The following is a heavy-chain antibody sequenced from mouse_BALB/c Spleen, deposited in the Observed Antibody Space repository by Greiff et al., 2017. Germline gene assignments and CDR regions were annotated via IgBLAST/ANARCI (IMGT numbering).Heavy chain of an antibody. D-gene: IGHD1-1*01. Sequence: QVQLQQPGAELVRPGASVKLSCKASGYTFTSYWINWVKQRPGQGLEWIGNIYPSDSYTNYNQKFKDKATLTVDKSSSTAYMQLSSPTSEDSAVYYCTATVVATDYWGQGTSVTASS. V-gene: IGHV1-69*02. CDR1: GYTFTSYW. CDR2: IYPSDSYT. CDR3: TATVVATDY. J-gene: IGHJ4*01.